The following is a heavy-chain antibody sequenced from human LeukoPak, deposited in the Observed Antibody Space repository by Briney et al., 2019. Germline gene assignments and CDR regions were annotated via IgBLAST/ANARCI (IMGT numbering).Heavy chain of an antibody. CDR3: ARVRKLRTRGVMDPLDY. CDR1: GFTFNYYW. CDR2: IQQDGIEK. Sequence: PGGSLRLSCAASGFTFNYYWLTWVRQAPGKGLEWVANIQQDGIEKYYVDSVKGRFIISRDNAKNSLYLQMNSLRAEDTAVYYCARVRKLRTRGVMDPLDYWGQGTLVTVSS. D-gene: IGHD3-10*01. J-gene: IGHJ4*02. V-gene: IGHV3-7*01.